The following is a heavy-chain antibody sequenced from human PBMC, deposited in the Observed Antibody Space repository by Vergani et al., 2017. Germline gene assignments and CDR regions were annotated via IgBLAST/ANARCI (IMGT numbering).Heavy chain of an antibody. CDR1: GFTFSNYG. J-gene: IGHJ5*02. V-gene: IGHV3-30*02. CDR2: IRYDGVK. Sequence: QVRLVESGGGVVQPGGSLRLSCAASGFTFSNYGMHWVRQAPGKGLEWVTFIRYDGVKIYADSVKGRFTISRDNSKITLYLQMRSLRAEDTGVYYCAKEIVMGFCGGASCYEGWFDPWAEGALVTVSS. CDR3: AKEIVMGFCGGASCYEGWFDP. D-gene: IGHD2-15*01.